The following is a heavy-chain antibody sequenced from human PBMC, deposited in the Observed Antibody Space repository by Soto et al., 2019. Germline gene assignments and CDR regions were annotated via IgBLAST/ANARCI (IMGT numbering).Heavy chain of an antibody. D-gene: IGHD3-9*01. CDR3: ARQRRYFDWLSPFDY. V-gene: IGHV4-39*01. CDR2: IYYSGST. Sequence: SETLSLTCTVSGGSIISSSYYWGLIRQPPGKGLEWIGSIYYSGSTYYNPSLKSRVTISVDTSKNQFSLKLSSVTAADTAVYYCARQRRYFDWLSPFDYWGQGTLVTVSS. CDR1: GGSIISSSYY. J-gene: IGHJ4*02.